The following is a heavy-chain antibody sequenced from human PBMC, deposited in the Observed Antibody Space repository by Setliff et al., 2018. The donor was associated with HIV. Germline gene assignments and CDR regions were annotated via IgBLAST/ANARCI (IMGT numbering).Heavy chain of an antibody. CDR3: ARSKGHLYYDDDTGYVLRAFDI. V-gene: IGHV3-48*03. CDR1: GFTFSSYE. Sequence: GGSLRLSCAASGFTFSSYEMNWVRQAPGKGLEWVSYISSSGSTIYYADSVKGRFTISRDNAKNSLYLQMNSLRAEDTAVYCCARSKGHLYYDDDTGYVLRAFDIWGQGTMVT. D-gene: IGHD3-22*01. J-gene: IGHJ3*02. CDR2: ISSSGSTI.